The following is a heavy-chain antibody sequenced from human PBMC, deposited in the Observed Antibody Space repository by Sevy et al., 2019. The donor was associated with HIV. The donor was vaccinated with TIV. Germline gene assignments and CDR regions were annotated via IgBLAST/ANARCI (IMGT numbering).Heavy chain of an antibody. CDR3: ARVNLYSGSYQTFDY. J-gene: IGHJ4*02. V-gene: IGHV4-59*01. CDR2: IYYSGST. CDR1: GGSISSYY. D-gene: IGHD1-26*01. Sequence: PETLSLTCTVSGGSISSYYWSWIRQPPGKGLEWIGYIYYSGSTNYNPSLKSRVTISVDTSKNQFSLKLSSVTAADTAVYYCARVNLYSGSYQTFDYWGQGTLVTVSS.